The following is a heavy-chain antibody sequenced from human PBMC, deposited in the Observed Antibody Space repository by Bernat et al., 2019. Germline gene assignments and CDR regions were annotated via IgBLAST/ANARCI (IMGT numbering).Heavy chain of an antibody. CDR2: IYYSGST. Sequence: QVQLQESGPGLVKPSETLSLTCTVSGGSISSYYWSWIRQPPGKGLEWIGYIYYSGSTNYSPSLKSRVTISVDTSKNQFSLKLSSVTAADTAVYYCARSPYSGSPPPGDWGQGTLVTVSS. V-gene: IGHV4-59*01. D-gene: IGHD1-26*01. J-gene: IGHJ4*02. CDR3: ARSPYSGSPPPGD. CDR1: GGSISSYY.